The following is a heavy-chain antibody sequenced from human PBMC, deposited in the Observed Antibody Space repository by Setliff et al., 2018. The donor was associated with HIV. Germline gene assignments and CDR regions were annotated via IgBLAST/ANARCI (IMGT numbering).Heavy chain of an antibody. J-gene: IGHJ6*03. D-gene: IGHD4-17*01. CDR3: ARGADGDYRYYMDV. Sequence: GASVKVSCKASGGTFSSYAINWVRQAPGQGLEWMGGILPFFGSANYAQKFQGRVTITADVSTSTIYMELSSLTSEDTAVYYCARGADGDYRYYMDVWGRGTTVTVSS. CDR2: ILPFFGSA. V-gene: IGHV1-69*13. CDR1: GGTFSSYA.